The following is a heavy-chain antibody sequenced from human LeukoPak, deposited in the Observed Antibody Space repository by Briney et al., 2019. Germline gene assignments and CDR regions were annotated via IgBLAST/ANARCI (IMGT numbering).Heavy chain of an antibody. CDR2: ISGSGGST. V-gene: IGHV3-23*01. Sequence: TGGSLRLSCAASGFTSSSYAMSWVRQAPGKGLGWVSAISGSGGSTYYSDSVKGRFTISRDNSKNTLYLQMNSLRAEDTAVYYCAKDLEYSSSFFDYWGQGTLVTVSS. J-gene: IGHJ4*02. D-gene: IGHD6-6*01. CDR1: GFTSSSYA. CDR3: AKDLEYSSSFFDY.